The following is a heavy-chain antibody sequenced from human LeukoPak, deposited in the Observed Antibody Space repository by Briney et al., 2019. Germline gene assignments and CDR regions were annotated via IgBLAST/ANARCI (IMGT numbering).Heavy chain of an antibody. Sequence: GGSLRLSCAASGFTFSSYAMHWVRQAPGKGLEWVAVISYDGSNKYYADSVQGRFTISRDNSENTLYLQLNSLRDEDTAVYYCARHSRSLRLGEAGLTDYWGQGTLVTVSS. V-gene: IGHV3-30*04. CDR3: ARHSRSLRLGEAGLTDY. D-gene: IGHD3-16*01. J-gene: IGHJ4*02. CDR2: ISYDGSNK. CDR1: GFTFSSYA.